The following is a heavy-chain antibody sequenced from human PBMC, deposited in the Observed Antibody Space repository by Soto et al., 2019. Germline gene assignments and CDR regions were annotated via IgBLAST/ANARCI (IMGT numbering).Heavy chain of an antibody. CDR3: TRLVRGYDLLY. CDR2: IRSKANSYAT. Sequence: GGSLRLSCAASGFTFSGSAMHWVRQASGKGLEWVGRIRSKANSYATAYAASVKGRFTISRDDSKNTAYLQMNSLKTEDTAVYYCTRLVRGYDLLYWGQGTLVTVSS. V-gene: IGHV3-73*01. CDR1: GFTFSGSA. D-gene: IGHD5-12*01. J-gene: IGHJ4*02.